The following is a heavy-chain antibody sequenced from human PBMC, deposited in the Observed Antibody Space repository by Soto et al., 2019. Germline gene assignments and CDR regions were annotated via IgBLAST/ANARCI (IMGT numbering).Heavy chain of an antibody. CDR3: ARDLRVTGDSWYFDL. J-gene: IGHJ2*01. D-gene: IGHD1-20*01. V-gene: IGHV3-48*04. Sequence: GGSLRLSCAASGFTFSSYSMNWVRQAPGKGLEWVSYISSSSSTIYYADSVKGRFTISRDNAKNSLYLQMNSLRAEDTAVYYCARDLRVTGDSWYFDLWGRGTLVTVSS. CDR1: GFTFSSYS. CDR2: ISSSSSTI.